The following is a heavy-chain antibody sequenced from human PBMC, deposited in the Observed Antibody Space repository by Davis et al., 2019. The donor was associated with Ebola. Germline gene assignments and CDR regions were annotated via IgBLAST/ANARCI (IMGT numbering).Heavy chain of an antibody. CDR3: ARGPLNSIFGVVTNTLYYGMDV. V-gene: IGHV4-34*01. CDR1: GGSFSGYY. J-gene: IGHJ6*02. Sequence: MPSETLSLTCAVYGGSFSGYYWSWIRQPPGKGLEWIGEINHSGSTNYNPSLKSRVTISVDTSKNQFSLKLSSVTAADTAVYYCARGPLNSIFGVVTNTLYYGMDVWGQGTTVTVSS. CDR2: INHSGST. D-gene: IGHD3-3*01.